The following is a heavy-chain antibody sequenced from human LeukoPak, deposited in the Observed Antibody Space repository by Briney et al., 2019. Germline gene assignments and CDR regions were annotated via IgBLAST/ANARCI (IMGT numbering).Heavy chain of an antibody. CDR1: GFTFSSYA. J-gene: IGHJ5*02. D-gene: IGHD6-19*01. Sequence: GGSLILSCAASGFTFSSYAMSWVRQAPGKGLEWVSAISGSGGSTYYADSVKGRFTISRDNSKNTLYLQMNSLRAEDTAVYYCAKSRPGYSSGWYSGTWFDPWGQGTLVTVSS. V-gene: IGHV3-23*01. CDR3: AKSRPGYSSGWYSGTWFDP. CDR2: ISGSGGST.